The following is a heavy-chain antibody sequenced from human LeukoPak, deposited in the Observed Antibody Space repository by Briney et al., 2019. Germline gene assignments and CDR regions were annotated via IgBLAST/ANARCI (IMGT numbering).Heavy chain of an antibody. D-gene: IGHD4-17*01. J-gene: IGHJ4*02. CDR2: ISGNDGST. V-gene: IGHV3-23*01. CDR1: GFTFSSYV. Sequence: GGSLRLSCTASGFTFSSYVMSWVHQAPGKWPEWVSLISGNDGSTYYADSVKGRFTISRDNYKNTLYLQMSSLRADDTAVYYCARRSVTTFDYWGQGTRVTVSS. CDR3: ARRSVTTFDY.